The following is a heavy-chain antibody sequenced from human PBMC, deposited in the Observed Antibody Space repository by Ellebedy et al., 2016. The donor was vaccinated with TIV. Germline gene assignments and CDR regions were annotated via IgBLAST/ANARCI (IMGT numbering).Heavy chain of an antibody. Sequence: GESLKISXAASGFTFNTYWMHWVRQAPGKGLVWVSRINSDGSSTDYADSVKGRFAISRDNAKNTVYLQMNSLRAEDTAVYYCARTGTYDYWGQGTLVTVSS. CDR2: INSDGSST. CDR3: ARTGTYDY. V-gene: IGHV3-74*01. D-gene: IGHD3/OR15-3a*01. J-gene: IGHJ4*02. CDR1: GFTFNTYW.